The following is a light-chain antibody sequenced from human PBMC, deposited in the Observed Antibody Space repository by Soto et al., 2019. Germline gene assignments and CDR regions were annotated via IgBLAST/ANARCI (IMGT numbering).Light chain of an antibody. V-gene: IGKV1-33*01. CDR2: DAS. J-gene: IGKJ4*01. Sequence: DIQMTQSPSSLSASVGDRVTITCQASQDISTYLNWYQQKPGKAPKLLIYDASKLETGVPSRFSGSVSGTDFTFSISSLQPEDIATYYCQQYDNFPGFGGGTKVEIK. CDR1: QDISTY. CDR3: QQYDNFPG.